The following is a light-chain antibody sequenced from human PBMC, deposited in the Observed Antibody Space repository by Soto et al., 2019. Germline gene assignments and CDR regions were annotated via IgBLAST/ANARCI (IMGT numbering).Light chain of an antibody. CDR2: INSDGSH. V-gene: IGLV4-69*01. CDR1: SGHSRYA. Sequence: QLVLTQSPSASASLGASVKLTCTLSSGHSRYAIAWHQQQPEKGPRYLMKINSDGSHYKGDGIPDRFSGSSSGAERYLTISSLQSEDEADYSCQTWGTGIQVFGGGTKLTVL. J-gene: IGLJ2*01. CDR3: QTWGTGIQV.